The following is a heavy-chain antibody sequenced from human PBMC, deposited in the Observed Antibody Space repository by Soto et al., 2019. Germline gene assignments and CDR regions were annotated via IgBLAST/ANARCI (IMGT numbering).Heavy chain of an antibody. D-gene: IGHD5-18*01. CDR2: INHSGST. CDR3: ASGDTAMVNY. J-gene: IGHJ4*02. Sequence: QVQLQQWGAGLLKPSETLSLTCAVYGGSFSGYYWSWIRQPPGKGLEWIGEINHSGSTNYNPSLKSRVTISVDTSKNQFSLKLSSVTAVDTAVYYCASGDTAMVNYWGQGTLVTVSS. V-gene: IGHV4-34*01. CDR1: GGSFSGYY.